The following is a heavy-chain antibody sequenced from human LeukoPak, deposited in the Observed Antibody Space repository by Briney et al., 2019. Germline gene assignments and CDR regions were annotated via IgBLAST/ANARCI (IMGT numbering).Heavy chain of an antibody. Sequence: ASVKVSCKASGYTFTAYYMHWVRQAPGQGLEWMGWINPNSGGTNYAQKVQGRVTMTTDTSTSTAYMELRSLRFDDTAVYYCARDQSVRLLQTSSTYFKHVFAIWGQGSMVTVSS. D-gene: IGHD6-13*01. CDR2: INPNSGGT. V-gene: IGHV1-2*02. CDR3: ARDQSVRLLQTSSTYFKHVFAI. J-gene: IGHJ3*02. CDR1: GYTFTAYY.